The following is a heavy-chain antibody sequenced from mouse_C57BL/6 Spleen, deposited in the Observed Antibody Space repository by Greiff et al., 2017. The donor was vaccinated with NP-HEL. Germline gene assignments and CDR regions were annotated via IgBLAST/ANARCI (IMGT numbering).Heavy chain of an antibody. CDR2: ISSGGSYT. J-gene: IGHJ1*03. CDR3: ARQGGYSNYWYFDV. D-gene: IGHD2-5*01. V-gene: IGHV5-6*01. CDR1: GFTFSSYG. Sequence: EVMLVESGGDLVKPGGSLKLSCAASGFTFSSYGMSWVRQTLDKRLEWVATISSGGSYTYYPDSVKGRFTISRDNAKNTLYLQMSSLKSEDTAMYYCARQGGYSNYWYFDVWGTGTTVTVSS.